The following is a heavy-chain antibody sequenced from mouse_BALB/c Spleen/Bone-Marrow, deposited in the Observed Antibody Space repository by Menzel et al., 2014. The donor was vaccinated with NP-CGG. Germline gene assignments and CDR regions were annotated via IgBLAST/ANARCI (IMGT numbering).Heavy chain of an antibody. CDR2: IDPANGNT. D-gene: IGHD2-4*01. Sequence: EVQLQQSGAELVKPGASVKLSCTASGFKIKDTYIHWGIQRPEQGLEWIGRIDPANGNTKYDPKFQGKATITADTSSNTADLQLSCLTSEFTAVYNCARRPLICYYARDYWGQGTSVTVSS. CDR1: GFKIKDTY. J-gene: IGHJ4*01. V-gene: IGHV14-3*02. CDR3: ARRPLICYYARDY.